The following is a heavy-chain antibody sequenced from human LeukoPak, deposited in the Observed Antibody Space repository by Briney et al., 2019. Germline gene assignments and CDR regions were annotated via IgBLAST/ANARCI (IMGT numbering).Heavy chain of an antibody. CDR3: ARGGVAHDAFDI. Sequence: GGSLRRSCAASGFTFSSYSMNWVRQAPGKGLEWVSSISSSSSYIYYADSVKGRFTISRDNAKNSLYLQMNSLRAEDAAVYYCARGGVAHDAFDIWGQGTMVTVSS. J-gene: IGHJ3*02. D-gene: IGHD3-3*01. CDR1: GFTFSSYS. V-gene: IGHV3-21*01. CDR2: ISSSSSYI.